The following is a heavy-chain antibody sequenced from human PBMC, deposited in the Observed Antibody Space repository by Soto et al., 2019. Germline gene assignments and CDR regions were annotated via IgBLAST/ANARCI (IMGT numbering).Heavy chain of an antibody. D-gene: IGHD1-20*01. CDR2: INPSGGST. CDR3: ARGITLPTPLDY. CDR1: GYTFTSYY. J-gene: IGHJ4*02. Sequence: ASVKVSCKASGYTFTSYYMHWVRQAPGQGLEWVGVINPSGGSTSYAQNFQGRVTMTRDTSTSTVYMELSSLRSEDTAVYYCARGITLPTPLDYWGQGTLVTVSS. V-gene: IGHV1-46*01.